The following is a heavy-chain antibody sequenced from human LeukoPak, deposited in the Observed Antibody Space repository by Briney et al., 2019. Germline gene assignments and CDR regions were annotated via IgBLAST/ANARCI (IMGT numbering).Heavy chain of an antibody. CDR3: ARARLQWEVRYPRFDS. D-gene: IGHD1-26*01. CDR1: GFIVSSSY. J-gene: IGHJ4*02. CDR2: ISYDGSYK. Sequence: GGSLRLSCAASGFIVSSSYMSWVRQAPGKGLEWVAVISYDGSYKDYGDPVEGRFTLSRDNSKSTVFLEMSSLRAEDTAVYHCARARLQWEVRYPRFDSWGQGTLVTVSS. V-gene: IGHV3-30*03.